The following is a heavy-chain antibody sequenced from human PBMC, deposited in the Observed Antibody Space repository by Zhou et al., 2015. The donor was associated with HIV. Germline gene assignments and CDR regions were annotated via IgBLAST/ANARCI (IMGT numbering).Heavy chain of an antibody. CDR1: GGTFSSYA. CDR3: AREVAGSGYYYAGDPYYYYGMDV. V-gene: IGHV1-69*01. Sequence: QVQLVQSGAEVKKPGSSVKVSCKASGGTFSSYAISWVRQAPGQGLEWMGGIIPIFGTANYAQKFQGRVTITADESTSTAYMELSSLRSEDTAVYYCAREVAGSGYYYAGDPYYYYGMDVWGQGTTVTVSS. J-gene: IGHJ6*02. CDR2: IIPIFGTA. D-gene: IGHD3-22*01.